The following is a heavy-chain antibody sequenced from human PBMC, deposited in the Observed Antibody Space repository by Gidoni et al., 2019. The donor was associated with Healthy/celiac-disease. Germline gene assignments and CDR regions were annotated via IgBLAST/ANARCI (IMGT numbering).Heavy chain of an antibody. J-gene: IGHJ4*02. CDR2: INPNSGGT. Sequence: QLQLVQSGAEVKKPGASVKVSCKPSASTFTGYYMHWVRQAPGQGLEWMGWINPNSGGTNYAQKFKGWVTMTRDTSISTAYMELSRLRSDDTAVYYCALTSSPVESFDYWGQGTLVTVSS. D-gene: IGHD3-3*01. CDR3: ALTSSPVESFDY. CDR1: ASTFTGYY. V-gene: IGHV1-2*04.